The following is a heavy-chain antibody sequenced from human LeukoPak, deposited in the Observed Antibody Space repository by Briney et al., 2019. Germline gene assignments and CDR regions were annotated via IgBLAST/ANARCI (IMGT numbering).Heavy chain of an antibody. Sequence: GGTLRLSCAASGFTFSSYGMSWVRQAPGKGLEWASGIRGSGNSTYYADSVKGRFTMSRDNSKNTLYMQMNSLRAEDTAVYYCAKDNGYIYAWDYWGQGTLVTVSS. CDR2: IRGSGNST. J-gene: IGHJ4*02. CDR1: GFTFSSYG. CDR3: AKDNGYIYAWDY. D-gene: IGHD5-18*01. V-gene: IGHV3-23*01.